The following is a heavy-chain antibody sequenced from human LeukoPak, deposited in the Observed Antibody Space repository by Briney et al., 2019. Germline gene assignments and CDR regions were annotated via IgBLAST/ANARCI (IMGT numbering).Heavy chain of an antibody. Sequence: GGSLRLSCAASGFSFSSYWMSWVRQAPGKGLEWVANIKEDGSEKYYVGSVKGRFTISRDNVKNSLYLQMNGLRAEDTAVYYCARDKRVGATLFDYWGQGTLVTVSS. CDR3: ARDKRVGATLFDY. J-gene: IGHJ4*02. CDR1: GFSFSSYW. CDR2: IKEDGSEK. V-gene: IGHV3-7*01. D-gene: IGHD1-26*01.